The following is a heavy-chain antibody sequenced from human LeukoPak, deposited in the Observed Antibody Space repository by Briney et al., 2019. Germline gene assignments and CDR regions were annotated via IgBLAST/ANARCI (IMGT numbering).Heavy chain of an antibody. CDR1: DGSFSGYY. CDR2: INHSGST. V-gene: IGHV4-34*01. CDR3: ARASRGTFGYMDV. J-gene: IGHJ6*03. Sequence: SETLSLTCAVYDGSFSGYYWSWIRQPPGKGLEWIGEINHSGSTNYNPSLKSRVTISVDTSKNQFSLKLSSVTAADTAVYYCARASRGTFGYMDVWGKGTTVTVSS. D-gene: IGHD2-2*01.